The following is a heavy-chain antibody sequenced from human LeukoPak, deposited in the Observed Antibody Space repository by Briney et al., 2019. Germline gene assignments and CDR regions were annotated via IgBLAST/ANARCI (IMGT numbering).Heavy chain of an antibody. Sequence: ASVKVSCKASGGTFSSYAISWVRQAPGQGLEWMGGIIPIFGTANYAQKFQGRVTITADESTSTAYMELSSLRSEDTAVYYCARTRDGYNTNWFDPWGQGTLVTVSS. J-gene: IGHJ5*02. CDR2: IIPIFGTA. D-gene: IGHD5-24*01. CDR3: ARTRDGYNTNWFDP. CDR1: GGTFSSYA. V-gene: IGHV1-69*13.